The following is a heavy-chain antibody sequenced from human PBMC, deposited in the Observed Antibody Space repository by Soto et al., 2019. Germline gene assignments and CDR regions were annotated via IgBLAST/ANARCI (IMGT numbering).Heavy chain of an antibody. D-gene: IGHD3-3*02. V-gene: IGHV1-46*01. CDR1: GYTFTSYY. J-gene: IGHJ6*01. CDR3: ARDLPPINLFRVVIIDYYYGMDV. Sequence: ASVKVSCKASGYTFTSYYIHWVRQAPGQGLEWMGIINPSCGSTSYAQKFQGRVTMTRDTSTSTVYMELSSLRSEDTAVYYCARDLPPINLFRVVIIDYYYGMDVWGPGTTVTV. CDR2: INPSCGST.